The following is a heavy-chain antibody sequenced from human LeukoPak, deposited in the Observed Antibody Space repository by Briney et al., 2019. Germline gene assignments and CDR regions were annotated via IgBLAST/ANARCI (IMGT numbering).Heavy chain of an antibody. D-gene: IGHD3-10*01. J-gene: IGHJ5*02. CDR1: GYTFTGYY. Sequence: ASVKVSCKASGYTFTGYYMHWVRQAPGQGLEWMGWINPNSGGTNYAQKSQGRVTMTRDTSISTAYMELSRLRSDDTAVYYCARAEVYYYGSGGFDPWGQGTLVTVSS. CDR2: INPNSGGT. V-gene: IGHV1-2*02. CDR3: ARAEVYYYGSGGFDP.